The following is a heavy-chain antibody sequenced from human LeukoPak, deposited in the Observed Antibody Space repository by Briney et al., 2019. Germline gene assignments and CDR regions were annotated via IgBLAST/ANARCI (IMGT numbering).Heavy chain of an antibody. D-gene: IGHD3-22*01. Sequence: GGSLRLSCAVSGFTFSSYEMKWIRQAPGKGLEWVSYISTGGSTMYYADSVRGRFTISRDNAKNSLYLQMNSLRAEDTAVYYCPRGYYDSSGYYNGAYWGQGTLVTVSS. V-gene: IGHV3-48*03. CDR2: ISTGGSTM. J-gene: IGHJ4*02. CDR1: GFTFSSYE. CDR3: PRGYYDSSGYYNGAY.